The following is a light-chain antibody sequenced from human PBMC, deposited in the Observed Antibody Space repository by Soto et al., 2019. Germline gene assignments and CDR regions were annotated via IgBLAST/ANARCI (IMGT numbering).Light chain of an antibody. Sequence: DILLTQSPATLSFSPGERATLSCRASQSISIYLAWYQQKPGQAPRLLIYDAYNRATGIPARFSGSGSGTDSTLTITSPDPEDFAVYYCPKYGKPAQRPFGQGPKVDIX. CDR3: PKYGKPAQRP. CDR2: DAY. J-gene: IGKJ1*01. CDR1: QSISIY. V-gene: IGKV3-11*01.